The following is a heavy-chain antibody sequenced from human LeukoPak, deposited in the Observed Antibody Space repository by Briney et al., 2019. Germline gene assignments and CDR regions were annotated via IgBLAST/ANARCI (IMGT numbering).Heavy chain of an antibody. V-gene: IGHV3-73*01. Sequence: GGSLKLSCAASGFTFSGSAMHWVRQASGKGLEWVGRMRSKANSYATAYAASVKGRFTISRDDSKNTAYLQMNSLKTEDTAVYYCTYARITIFGVVDYWGQGTLVTVSS. D-gene: IGHD3-3*01. CDR2: MRSKANSYAT. J-gene: IGHJ4*02. CDR3: TYARITIFGVVDY. CDR1: GFTFSGSA.